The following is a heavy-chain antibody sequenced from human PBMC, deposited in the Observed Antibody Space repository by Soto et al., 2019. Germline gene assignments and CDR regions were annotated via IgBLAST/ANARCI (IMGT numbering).Heavy chain of an antibody. CDR1: GFTFSNYR. Sequence: EVQVVESGGALVQPGGSLRLSCAASGFTFSNYRMHWVRQVPGEGLVWVSSINNDGSRTWYADSVRGRIAMSRDNARNLVYLQMNSLRAEDTAVYYCGTTFEYWGQGALVTVSS. D-gene: IGHD1-26*01. J-gene: IGHJ4*02. CDR2: INNDGSRT. CDR3: GTTFEY. V-gene: IGHV3-74*01.